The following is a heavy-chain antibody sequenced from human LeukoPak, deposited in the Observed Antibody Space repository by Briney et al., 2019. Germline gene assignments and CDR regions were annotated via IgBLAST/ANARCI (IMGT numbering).Heavy chain of an antibody. J-gene: IGHJ6*02. V-gene: IGHV6-1*01. Sequence: SQTLSLTCAISGDSVSSNSAAWNWIRQSPSRGLEWLGRTYYRSKWYNDYAVSVKSRITINPDTSKNQFSLQLNSVTPEDTAVYYCAISRASIGYSRGWYPYYYYGMDVWGQGTTVTVSS. CDR3: AISRASIGYSRGWYPYYYYGMDV. D-gene: IGHD6-19*01. CDR1: GDSVSSNSAA. CDR2: TYYRSKWYN.